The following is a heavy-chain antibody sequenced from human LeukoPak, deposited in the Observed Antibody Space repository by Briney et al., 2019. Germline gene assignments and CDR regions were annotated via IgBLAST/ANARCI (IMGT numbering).Heavy chain of an antibody. CDR3: ARGGATYDFWSGYYPYFDY. D-gene: IGHD3-3*01. Sequence: SETLSLTCTVSGGSISSYYWSWIRQPPGKGLEWIGYIYYSGGTNYNPSLKSRVTISVDTSKNQFSLKLSSVTAADTAVYYCARGGATYDFWSGYYPYFDYWGQGTLVTVSS. J-gene: IGHJ4*02. CDR1: GGSISSYY. CDR2: IYYSGGT. V-gene: IGHV4-59*01.